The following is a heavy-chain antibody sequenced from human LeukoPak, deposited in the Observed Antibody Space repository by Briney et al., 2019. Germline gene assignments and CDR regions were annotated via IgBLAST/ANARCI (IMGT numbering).Heavy chain of an antibody. CDR1: VYTFTPYY. Sequence: ASVKVSCTASVYTFTPYYMHWVRQAPGQGLEWMGWINPNSGGTNYAQKLQGRVTMTRDTSISTAYMELSRLRSDDTAVYYCARKYSSGWYDFDYWGQGTLVTGSS. CDR2: INPNSGGT. V-gene: IGHV1-2*02. D-gene: IGHD6-19*01. J-gene: IGHJ4*02. CDR3: ARKYSSGWYDFDY.